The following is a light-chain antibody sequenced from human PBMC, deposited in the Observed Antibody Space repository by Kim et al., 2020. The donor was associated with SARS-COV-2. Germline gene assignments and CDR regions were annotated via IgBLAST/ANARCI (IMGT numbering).Light chain of an antibody. Sequence: PGESDTLSCRASQSVSSSYLTWYQQKPGQAPRLLSYGASTRATGIPARFSGSGSGTDFTITISSLQPEDFAVYYCQQDYNLLTFGGGTKVDIK. CDR1: QSVSSSY. V-gene: IGKV3D-7*01. J-gene: IGKJ4*01. CDR2: GAS. CDR3: QQDYNLLT.